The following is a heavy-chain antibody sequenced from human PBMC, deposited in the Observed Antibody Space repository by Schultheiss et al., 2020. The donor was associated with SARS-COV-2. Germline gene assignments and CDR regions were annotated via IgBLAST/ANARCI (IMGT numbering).Heavy chain of an antibody. CDR3: AKEMSFWGCFPDAIDI. D-gene: IGHD3-16*01. CDR1: GFTFSSYA. Sequence: GESLKIPCAASGFTFSSYAMSWVRQAPGKGLEWVSAISGSGGSTYYADSVKGRFTISRDNSKNTLYLQMNSLRAEDTAVYYCAKEMSFWGCFPDAIDIWGQGTMVTVSS. J-gene: IGHJ3*02. CDR2: ISGSGGST. V-gene: IGHV3-23*01.